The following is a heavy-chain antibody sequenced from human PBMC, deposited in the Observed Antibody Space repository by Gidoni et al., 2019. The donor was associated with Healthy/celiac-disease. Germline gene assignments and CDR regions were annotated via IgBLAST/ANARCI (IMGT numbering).Heavy chain of an antibody. D-gene: IGHD3-10*01. J-gene: IGHJ5*02. CDR3: ARGFGLWKNNWFDP. V-gene: IGHV4-34*01. CDR2: INHSGST. CDR1: GGSFSGYY. Sequence: QVQLQQWGAGLLKPSETLSLTCAVYGGSFSGYYWSWIRQPPGKGLGWIGEINHSGSTNYNPSLKSRVNISVETSKNQFSLKLSSVTAADTAVYYCARGFGLWKNNWFDPWGQGTLVTVSS.